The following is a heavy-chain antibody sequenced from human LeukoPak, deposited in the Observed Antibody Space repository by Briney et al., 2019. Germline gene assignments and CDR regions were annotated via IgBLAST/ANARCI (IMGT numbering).Heavy chain of an antibody. D-gene: IGHD2-2*01. CDR1: GGSFSGYY. J-gene: IGHJ5*02. CDR3: ARDIVVVPAAMATNWFDP. Sequence: PSETLSLTCAVYGGSFSGYYWSWIRQPPGKGLEWIGEINHSGSTNYNPSLKSRVTISVDTSKNQFSLKLSSVTAADTAVYYCARDIVVVPAAMATNWFDPWGQGTLVTVSS. CDR2: INHSGST. V-gene: IGHV4-34*01.